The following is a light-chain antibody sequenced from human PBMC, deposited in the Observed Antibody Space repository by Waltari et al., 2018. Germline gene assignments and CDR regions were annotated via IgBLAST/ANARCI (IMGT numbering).Light chain of an antibody. CDR3: QHYVRLPAT. Sequence: SCRASQRVSRALAAYQQKPGPDPRLLIFDASNRATGIPDRFSGSGSVTDFSLTSSRLEPEGLVVYSCQHYVRLPATFGRGTNVEIK. V-gene: IGKV3D-20*02. CDR2: DAS. J-gene: IGKJ1*01. CDR1: QRVSRA.